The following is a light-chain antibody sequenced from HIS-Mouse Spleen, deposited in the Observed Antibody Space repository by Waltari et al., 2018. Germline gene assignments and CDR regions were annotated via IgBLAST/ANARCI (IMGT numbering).Light chain of an antibody. Sequence: DIVMTQTPLSLSVTPGQPASIYCKSSQSLLHSDGKTYLYWYLQKPGQSPQLLIYEVSGRFSGVPVRWSGSGAGTDFTLKISRVVAEDVGVYYCMQGIHLPLTFGGGTKVEIK. CDR1: QSLLHSDGKTY. V-gene: IGKV2-29*03. CDR2: EVS. CDR3: MQGIHLPLT. J-gene: IGKJ4*01.